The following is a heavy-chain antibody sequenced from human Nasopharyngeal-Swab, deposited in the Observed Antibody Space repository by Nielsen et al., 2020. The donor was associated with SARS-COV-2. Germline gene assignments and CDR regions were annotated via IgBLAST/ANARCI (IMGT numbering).Heavy chain of an antibody. CDR2: INPNSGGT. V-gene: IGHV1-2*06. CDR3: ARIPYCSSTSCYAVRGGNYYYYYGMDV. Sequence: ASVKVSCKASGYTFTGYYMHWVRQAPGQGLEWMGRINPNSGGTNYAQKFQGRVTMTRDTSISTAYMELSRLRSDDTAVYYCARIPYCSSTSCYAVRGGNYYYYYGMDVWGQGTTVTVSS. D-gene: IGHD2-2*01. CDR1: GYTFTGYY. J-gene: IGHJ6*02.